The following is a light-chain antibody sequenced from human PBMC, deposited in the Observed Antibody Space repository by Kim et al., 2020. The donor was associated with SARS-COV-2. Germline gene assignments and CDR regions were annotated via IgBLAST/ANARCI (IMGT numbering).Light chain of an antibody. CDR3: QSYDSSNDVV. V-gene: IGLV6-57*02. CDR2: EDD. CDR1: GGSIASNY. Sequence: KTVTISCTGSGGSIASNYVQWFQQRPGSAPTTVIYEDDQRPSGVPDRFSGSSDSSSNSASLTISGLKTEDEADYYCQSYDSSNDVVFGGGTQLTVL. J-gene: IGLJ2*01.